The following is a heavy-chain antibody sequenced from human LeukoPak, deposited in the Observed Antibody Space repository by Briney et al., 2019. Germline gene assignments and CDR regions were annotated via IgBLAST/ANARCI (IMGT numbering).Heavy chain of an antibody. V-gene: IGHV1-18*01. CDR2: ISAYNGNT. Sequence: GASVKVSCKASGGTFSSYAISWVRQAPGQGLEWMGWISAYNGNTNYAQKLQGRVTMTTDTSTSTAYMELRSLRSDDTAVYYCARDRIAAAGQEGYYYYMDVWGKGTTVTVSS. J-gene: IGHJ6*03. D-gene: IGHD6-13*01. CDR3: ARDRIAAAGQEGYYYYMDV. CDR1: GGTFSSYA.